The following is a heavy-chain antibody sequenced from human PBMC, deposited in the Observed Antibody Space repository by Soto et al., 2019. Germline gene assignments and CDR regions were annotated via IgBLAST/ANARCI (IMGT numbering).Heavy chain of an antibody. CDR2: ISYSGST. J-gene: IGHJ4*02. CDR3: ARDRAHFYESSGRLDL. Sequence: PSETLSLTCSVSGDSMNNGDYFWTWIRKTPGKGLQWIGYISYSGSTFYNPSLKTRLAMSVDTSKNQFSVRLRSVTAADTAVYYCARDRAHFYESSGRLDLWGQGMLVTVSS. D-gene: IGHD3-22*01. V-gene: IGHV4-30-4*01. CDR1: GDSMNNGDYF.